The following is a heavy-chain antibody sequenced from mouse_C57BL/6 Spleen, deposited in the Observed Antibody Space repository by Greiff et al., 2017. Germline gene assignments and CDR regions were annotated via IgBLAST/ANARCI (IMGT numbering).Heavy chain of an antibody. V-gene: IGHV1-49*01. Sequence: LVESGAELVRPGSSVKLSCKASYFAFMASAMHWVKQRPGHGLEWIGSFTMYSDATEYSENFKGKATLTANTSSSTAYMELSSLTSEDSAVYYCARDSNYGYFDVWGTGTTGTVSS. J-gene: IGHJ1*03. CDR2: FTMYSDAT. D-gene: IGHD2-5*01. CDR1: YFAFMASA. CDR3: ARDSNYGYFDV.